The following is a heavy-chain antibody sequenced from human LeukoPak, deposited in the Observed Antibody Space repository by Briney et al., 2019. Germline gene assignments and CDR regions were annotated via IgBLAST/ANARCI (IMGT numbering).Heavy chain of an antibody. V-gene: IGHV4-38-2*02. J-gene: IGHJ4*02. CDR1: GYSISSVYY. Sequence: SETLSLTCTVSGYSISSVYYWGWIRQPPGKGLEWSGSIYHSGSTYYNPSLKSRVTISVDTSKNQFSLKLSSVTAADTAVYYCARGTWGPEPYYFDYWGQGTLVTVSS. CDR2: IYHSGST. D-gene: IGHD1-14*01. CDR3: ARGTWGPEPYYFDY.